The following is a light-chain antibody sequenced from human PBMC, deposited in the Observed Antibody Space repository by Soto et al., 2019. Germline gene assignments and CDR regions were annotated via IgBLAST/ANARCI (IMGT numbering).Light chain of an antibody. CDR1: QSVSSY. Sequence: EIVMTQSPATLSVSPGGRATLSCRASQSVSSYLAWYQQKPGQAPRLLIYDASTRATGIPARFSGSGSGTEFTLTISSLQSEDFAVYYCQQYNNWPPITFGQGTRLEIK. CDR2: DAS. V-gene: IGKV3-15*01. J-gene: IGKJ5*01. CDR3: QQYNNWPPIT.